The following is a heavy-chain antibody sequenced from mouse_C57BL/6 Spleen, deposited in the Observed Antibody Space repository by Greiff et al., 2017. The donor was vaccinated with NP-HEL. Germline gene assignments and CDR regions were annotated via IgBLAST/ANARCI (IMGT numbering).Heavy chain of an antibody. CDR2: IDPSDSYT. CDR3: ARDYGSSYDAMDY. V-gene: IGHV1-50*01. D-gene: IGHD1-1*01. J-gene: IGHJ4*01. Sequence: VKLQESGAELVKPGASVKLSCKASGYTFTSYWMQWVKQRPGQGLEWIGEIDPSDSYTNYNQKFKGKATLTVDTSSSTAYMQLSSLTSEDSAVYYCARDYGSSYDAMDYWGQGTSVTVSS. CDR1: GYTFTSYW.